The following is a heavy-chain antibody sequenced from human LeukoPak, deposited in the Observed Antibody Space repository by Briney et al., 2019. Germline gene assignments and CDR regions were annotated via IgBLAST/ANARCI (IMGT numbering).Heavy chain of an antibody. CDR3: ARAEAAGDNRGGYYYYYMDV. CDR1: TFTLSRYW. J-gene: IGHJ6*03. CDR2: MKQDGSET. V-gene: IGHV3-7*03. Sequence: GGSLRLSCAASTFTLSRYWMSWVRQAPGKGLEWVANMKQDGSETYYMDSVKGRFTVSRDNAKNSLYLQVNSQRAEDTALYYCARAEAAGDNRGGYYYYYMDVWGKGTTVTVSS. D-gene: IGHD6-25*01.